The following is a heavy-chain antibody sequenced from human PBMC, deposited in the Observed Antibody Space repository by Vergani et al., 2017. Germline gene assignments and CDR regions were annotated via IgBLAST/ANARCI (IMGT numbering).Heavy chain of an antibody. CDR3: AKASGGYSDDFDY. CDR2: ISGSGGST. J-gene: IGHJ4*02. D-gene: IGHD2-15*01. CDR1: GFTVSSNY. Sequence: EVQLVESGGGLVQPGGSLRLSCAASGFTVSSNYMSWVRQAPGKGLEWVSVISGSGGSTYYADSVKGRFTISRDNSKNTLYLQMNSLRAEDTAVYYCAKASGGYSDDFDYWGQGTLVTVSS. V-gene: IGHV3-23*04.